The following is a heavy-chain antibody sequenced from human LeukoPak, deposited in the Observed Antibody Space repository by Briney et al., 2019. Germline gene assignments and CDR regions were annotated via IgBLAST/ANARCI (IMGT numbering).Heavy chain of an antibody. CDR3: ARGRANPTPSSFDY. V-gene: IGHV3-30*03. J-gene: IGHJ4*02. D-gene: IGHD1-26*01. CDR2: ISYDGSNK. Sequence: GGSLRLSCAASGFTFSSYGMHWVRQAPGKGLEWVAVISYDGSNKYYADSVKGRFTISRDNSKNTLYLQMNSLRAEDTAVYYCARGRANPTPSSFDYWGQGTLVTVSS. CDR1: GFTFSSYG.